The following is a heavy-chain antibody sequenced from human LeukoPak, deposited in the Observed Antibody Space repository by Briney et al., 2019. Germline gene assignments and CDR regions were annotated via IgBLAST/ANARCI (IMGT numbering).Heavy chain of an antibody. V-gene: IGHV3-23*01. CDR1: GFTFSSYA. CDR2: ISGSGGST. D-gene: IGHD6-19*01. Sequence: GGSLRLSCAASGFTFSSYAMSWVRQAPGKGLEWVSAISGSGGSTYYADSVKGRFTISRDNSKNTLYLQMNSLRAEDTAVYYCAKSPGIAVAGTWWFDPWGQGTLVTVSS. J-gene: IGHJ5*02. CDR3: AKSPGIAVAGTWWFDP.